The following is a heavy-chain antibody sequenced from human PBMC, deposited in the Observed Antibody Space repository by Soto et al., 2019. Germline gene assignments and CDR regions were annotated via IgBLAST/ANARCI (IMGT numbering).Heavy chain of an antibody. Sequence: QVQLRQWGAGLLKPSETLSLTCGISGGYFSANYWSWIRQSPGKGLEWLGEINHSGSTEYNPSLKSRVTISAASSKNQFSLTLTSVTAADTAVYYCATGGLFSSWGQGTLVTVSS. D-gene: IGHD3-3*01. CDR2: INHSGST. CDR3: ATGGLFSS. CDR1: GGYFSANY. V-gene: IGHV4-34*01. J-gene: IGHJ5*02.